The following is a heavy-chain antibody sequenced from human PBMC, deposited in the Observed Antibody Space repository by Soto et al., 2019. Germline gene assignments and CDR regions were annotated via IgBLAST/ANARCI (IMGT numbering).Heavy chain of an antibody. V-gene: IGHV3-11*01. CDR1: GFTFSDYY. D-gene: IGHD3-3*01. Sequence: PGGSLRLSCAASGFTFSDYYMSWIRQAPGKGLEWVSYISSSGSTIYYADSVKGRLTISRDNAKNSLYLQMNSLRAEDTAVYYCARDRALYYDFWSGPNWFDPWGQGTLVTVSS. CDR3: ARDRALYYDFWSGPNWFDP. CDR2: ISSSGSTI. J-gene: IGHJ5*02.